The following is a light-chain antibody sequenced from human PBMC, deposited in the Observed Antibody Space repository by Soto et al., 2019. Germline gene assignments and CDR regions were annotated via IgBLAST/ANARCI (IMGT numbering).Light chain of an antibody. Sequence: EIVLTQSPATLSLSPGERATLSCGASQSLSSSDLAWYQQKPGLAPRLLIYDASSRATGIPDRFSGSGSGTDFTLTISRLEPEDFAVYFCQQYGSSPTFGGGTKVEIK. V-gene: IGKV3D-20*01. CDR1: QSLSSSD. CDR3: QQYGSSPT. J-gene: IGKJ4*01. CDR2: DAS.